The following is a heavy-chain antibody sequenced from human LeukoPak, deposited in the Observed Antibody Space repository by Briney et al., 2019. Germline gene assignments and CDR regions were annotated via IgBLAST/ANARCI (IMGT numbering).Heavy chain of an antibody. Sequence: PSETLSLTCAVSGRSIGGSSYYWGWIRQPPGKGLEWIGSISYSGNGYYNPSLKGRLTMSVDTSKNHFSLKLTSVTAADSGLYYCARHLTTWGDNWGQGTVVIVSS. CDR2: ISYSGNG. CDR3: ARHLTTWGDN. D-gene: IGHD4-17*01. CDR1: GRSIGGSSYY. J-gene: IGHJ4*02. V-gene: IGHV4-39*01.